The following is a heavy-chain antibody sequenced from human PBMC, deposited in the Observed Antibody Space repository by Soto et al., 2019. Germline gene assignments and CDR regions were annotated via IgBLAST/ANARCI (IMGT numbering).Heavy chain of an antibody. J-gene: IGHJ5*02. V-gene: IGHV1-3*05. D-gene: IGHD6-19*01. Sequence: QVQLVQSGAEEKKPGASVKVSCKASGYTFISYAMHWVRQAPGQRLEWMGWINAGNGNTKYSQKFQGRVTITRDTSASTAYMELSSLRSEDTAVYYCARGGGWYVWFDPWGQGTLVTVSS. CDR1: GYTFISYA. CDR2: INAGNGNT. CDR3: ARGGGWYVWFDP.